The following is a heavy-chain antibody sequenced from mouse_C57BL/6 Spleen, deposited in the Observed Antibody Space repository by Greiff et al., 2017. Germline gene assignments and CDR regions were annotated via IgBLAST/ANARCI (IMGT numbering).Heavy chain of an antibody. V-gene: IGHV1-22*01. J-gene: IGHJ4*01. CDR1: GYTFTDYN. Sequence: VQLKDSGPVLVTPGASVKMSCTASGYTFTDYNMRWVKPSHGKILEWIGYINPNNGGNSYNQKFKGKATLTVNKSSITAYMELRSLTSEDSAVYYCARWLPNYYAMDYWGQGTSVTVSA. D-gene: IGHD2-2*01. CDR3: ARWLPNYYAMDY. CDR2: INPNNGGN.